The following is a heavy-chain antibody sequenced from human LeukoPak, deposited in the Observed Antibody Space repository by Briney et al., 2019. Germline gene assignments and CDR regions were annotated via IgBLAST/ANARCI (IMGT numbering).Heavy chain of an antibody. Sequence: GGSLRLSCVASGFTFSNHAMNWVREASGGGLEWGSVISGGGETSYYAVSVKGRFTISRDNYKNTIYLQMNSLGAEDTAVYYCVKGLRSYGYSLFDYWGQGSLVTVSS. CDR3: VKGLRSYGYSLFDY. J-gene: IGHJ4*02. CDR2: ISGGGETS. CDR1: GFTFSNHA. V-gene: IGHV3-23*01. D-gene: IGHD5-18*01.